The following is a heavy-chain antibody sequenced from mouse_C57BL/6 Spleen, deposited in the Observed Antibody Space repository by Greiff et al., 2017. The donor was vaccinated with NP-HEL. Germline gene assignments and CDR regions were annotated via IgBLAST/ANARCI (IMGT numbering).Heavy chain of an antibody. Sequence: VQLQESGAELVKPGASVKISCKASGYAFSSYWMNWVKQRPGKGLEWIGQIYPGDGDTNYNGKFKGKATLTADKSSSTAYMQLSSLTSEDSAVYFCARDGRSYVPDYWGQGTTLTVSS. V-gene: IGHV1-80*01. D-gene: IGHD1-1*01. J-gene: IGHJ2*01. CDR2: IYPGDGDT. CDR3: ARDGRSYVPDY. CDR1: GYAFSSYW.